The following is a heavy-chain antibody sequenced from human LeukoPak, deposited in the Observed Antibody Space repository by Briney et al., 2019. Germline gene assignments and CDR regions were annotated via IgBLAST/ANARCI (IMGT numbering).Heavy chain of an antibody. CDR2: IYYSGST. Sequence: PGGSLRLSCAASGFSFSDYAMDWVRQAPGKGLEWIGSIYYSGSTFYRASLKSRATISADTSKNQFTLRLNFVTAADTAVYYCTRLSTLRGVDVWGQGTTVIVSS. CDR3: TRLSTLRGVDV. J-gene: IGHJ6*02. V-gene: IGHV4-39*01. CDR1: GFSFSDYA. D-gene: IGHD1-1*01.